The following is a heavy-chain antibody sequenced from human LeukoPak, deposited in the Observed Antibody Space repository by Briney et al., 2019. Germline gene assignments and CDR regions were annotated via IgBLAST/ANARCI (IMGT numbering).Heavy chain of an antibody. D-gene: IGHD3-3*01. CDR1: GGSISSNAYY. V-gene: IGHV4-39*07. CDR3: ARGNRYYDFWSGSGTNYFDY. J-gene: IGHJ4*02. CDR2: IYSSVST. Sequence: SETLSLTCTVSGGSISSNAYYWAWIRQPPGKGLEWIGSIYSSVSTYYNPSLKSRVTISVDTSKNQFSLKLSSVTAADTAVYYCARGNRYYDFWSGSGTNYFDYWGQGTLVTVSS.